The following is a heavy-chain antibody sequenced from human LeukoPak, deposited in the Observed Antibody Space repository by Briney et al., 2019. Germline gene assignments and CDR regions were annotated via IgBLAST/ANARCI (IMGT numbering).Heavy chain of an antibody. CDR3: ARGSRDSGGYYLDY. CDR2: IYSGGST. V-gene: IGHV3-53*01. CDR1: GFTVSSNY. Sequence: GGSLRLSCAASGFTVSSNYMSWVRQAPGKGLEWVSVIYSGGSTYYADSVKGRFTISRDNSKNTLYLQMNSLRAEDTAVYYCARGSRDSGGYYLDYWGQGTLVTVSS. D-gene: IGHD3-22*01. J-gene: IGHJ4*02.